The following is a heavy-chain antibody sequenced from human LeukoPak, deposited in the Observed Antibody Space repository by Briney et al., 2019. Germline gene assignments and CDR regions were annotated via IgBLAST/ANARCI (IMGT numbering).Heavy chain of an antibody. D-gene: IGHD2-15*01. Sequence: GASVKVSCKASGGTFSRYAISWVRQAPGQGLEWMGGIIPIFGTANYAQKFQGRVTITADESTSTAYMELSSLRSEDTAVYYCAIRRGGGWPDNDYWGQGTLVTVSS. CDR3: AIRRGGGWPDNDY. CDR1: GGTFSRYA. J-gene: IGHJ4*02. CDR2: IIPIFGTA. V-gene: IGHV1-69*13.